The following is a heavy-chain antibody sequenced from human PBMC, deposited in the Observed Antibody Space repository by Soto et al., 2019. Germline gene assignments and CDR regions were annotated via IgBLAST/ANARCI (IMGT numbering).Heavy chain of an antibody. CDR1: GFTFSGSA. CDR2: IRSKANSYAT. CDR3: TRLGGPWPHNWFDP. D-gene: IGHD1-26*01. Sequence: LRLSCAASGFTFSGSAMHWVRQASGKGLEWVGRIRSKANSYATAYAASVKGRFTISRDDSKNTAYLQMNSLKTEDTAVYYCTRLGGPWPHNWFDPWGQGTLVTVSS. J-gene: IGHJ5*02. V-gene: IGHV3-73*01.